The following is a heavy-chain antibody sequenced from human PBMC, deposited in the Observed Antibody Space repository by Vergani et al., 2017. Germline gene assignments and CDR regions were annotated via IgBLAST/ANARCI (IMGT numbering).Heavy chain of an antibody. CDR2: IHHSGDT. V-gene: IGHV4-38-2*01. CDR1: DSSIMTNPY. Sequence: QVQLQESGPGLVKPSETLTLTCDVSDSSIMTNPYWGWFRQSPGKGLEWIGCIHHSGDTHYNSSLKSRVSISIVSSSKFSLSLTSVTAADTAIYYCASHRGSGCFFPSSYFYGRDIWVHGTAVTVSS. CDR3: ASHRGSGCFFPSSYFYGRDI. D-gene: IGHD3-10*01. J-gene: IGHJ6*02.